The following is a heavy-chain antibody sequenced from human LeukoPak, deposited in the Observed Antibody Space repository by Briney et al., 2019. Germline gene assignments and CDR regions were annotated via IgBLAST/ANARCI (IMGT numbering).Heavy chain of an antibody. V-gene: IGHV4-34*01. D-gene: IGHD2-2*02. Sequence: PSETLSLTCAVYGGSFSGYYWSWIRHPPGKGLEWIGEINHSGSTNYNPSLKSRVTISVDTSKNQFSLKLSSVTAADTAVYYCARDIVVVPAAIQYFDLWGRGTLVTVSS. CDR1: GGSFSGYY. CDR3: ARDIVVVPAAIQYFDL. CDR2: INHSGST. J-gene: IGHJ2*01.